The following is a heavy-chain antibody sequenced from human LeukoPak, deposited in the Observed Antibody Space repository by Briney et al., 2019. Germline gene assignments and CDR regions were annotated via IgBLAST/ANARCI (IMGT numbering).Heavy chain of an antibody. D-gene: IGHD4-17*01. CDR2: IGGGGAGT. CDR1: RFTLSTYA. CDR3: AKTRGDYVYYFFYAMDV. J-gene: IGHJ6*02. Sequence: GGSLRLSCAVSRFTLSTYAMTWVRQAPGKGLEWVSTIGGGGAGTYYADSVKGRFTISRDSSKDTLYLQMNSLRAEDTAVYYCAKTRGDYVYYFFYAMDVWGQGTMVTVSS. V-gene: IGHV3-23*01.